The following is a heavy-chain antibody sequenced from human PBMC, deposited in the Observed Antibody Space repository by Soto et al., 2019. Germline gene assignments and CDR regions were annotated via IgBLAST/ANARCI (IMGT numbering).Heavy chain of an antibody. CDR3: VYIGGYSTGGYSFDL. V-gene: IGHV1-18*04. Sequence: QVHLVQSGPEMKKPGASVRVSCKVSGSTCTSNGIGWVRQAPGQGLEWMGGMSTYNENMDTAPQLQGRLTMTIDTSTTTASMELTNLKCDAPALSYCVYIGGYSTGGYSFDLWGQGTPVTVSS. CDR2: MSTYNENM. J-gene: IGHJ4*02. D-gene: IGHD5-18*01. CDR1: GSTCTSNG.